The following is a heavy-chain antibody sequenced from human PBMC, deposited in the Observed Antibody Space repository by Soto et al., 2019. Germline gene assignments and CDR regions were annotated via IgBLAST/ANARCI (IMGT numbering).Heavy chain of an antibody. CDR2: INPNSGGT. Sequence: ASVKVSWKASGYTFTGNYMHWVRQAPGQGLEWMGWINPNSGGTNYAQKFQGWVTMTRDTSISTAYMELSRLRSDDTAVYYCARARYCSGGSCYSASDFDYWGQGTLVTVSS. D-gene: IGHD2-15*01. V-gene: IGHV1-2*04. CDR3: ARARYCSGGSCYSASDFDY. CDR1: GYTFTGNY. J-gene: IGHJ4*02.